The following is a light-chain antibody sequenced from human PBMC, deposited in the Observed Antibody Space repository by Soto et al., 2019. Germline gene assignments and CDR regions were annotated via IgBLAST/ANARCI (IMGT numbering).Light chain of an antibody. CDR3: HQRQSWPRT. J-gene: IGKJ1*01. Sequence: EIVMTQSPATLSVSPGERATLSCRASQNILSNLAWYQQKPGQAPRLLIYGASSRATGIPDRFSGSGSGTDFTLTISDVQPEDFAIYYCHQRQSWPRTFGQGTKVDIK. CDR2: GAS. CDR1: QNILSN. V-gene: IGKV3D-15*01.